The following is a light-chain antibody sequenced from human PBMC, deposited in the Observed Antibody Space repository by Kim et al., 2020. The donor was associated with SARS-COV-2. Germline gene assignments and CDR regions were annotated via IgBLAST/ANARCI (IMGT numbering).Light chain of an antibody. CDR2: GAS. CDR3: QQYGSSPPYT. CDR1: QSVTSSY. V-gene: IGKV3-20*01. J-gene: IGKJ2*01. Sequence: EIVLTQSPGTLSFSPGERATLSCRASQSVTSSYLAWYQQKPGQAPRLLIYGASSRATGIPDRFSGSGSGTDFTLTISRLEPEEFAVYYCQQYGSSPPYTFGQGTKLEI.